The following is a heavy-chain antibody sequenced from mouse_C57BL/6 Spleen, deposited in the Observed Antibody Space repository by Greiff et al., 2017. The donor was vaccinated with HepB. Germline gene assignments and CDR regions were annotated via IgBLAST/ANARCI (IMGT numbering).Heavy chain of an antibody. CDR1: GYTFTSYW. CDR3: ARAFYYGSSYYFDY. V-gene: IGHV1-69*01. D-gene: IGHD1-1*01. Sequence: QVQLQQSGAELVMPGASVKLSCKASGYTFTSYWMHWVKQRPGQGLEWIGEIDPSDSYTNYNQKFKGKSTLTVDKSSSTAYMQLSSLTSEDSAVYYCARAFYYGSSYYFDYWGQGTTLTVSS. J-gene: IGHJ2*01. CDR2: IDPSDSYT.